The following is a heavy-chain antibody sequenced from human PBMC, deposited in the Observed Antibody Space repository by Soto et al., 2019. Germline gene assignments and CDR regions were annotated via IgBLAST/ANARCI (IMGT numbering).Heavy chain of an antibody. D-gene: IGHD2-15*01. V-gene: IGHV1-18*01. CDR1: GYTFTSYG. J-gene: IGHJ6*02. Sequence: GASLKVSCKASGYTFTSYGISWVRQAPGQGLEWMGWISAYNGNTNYAQKLQGRVPMTTDTSTSTAYMELRSLRSDDTAVYYCARDQYSGGSSTGCYGMAVWSQGTSVTVSS. CDR2: ISAYNGNT. CDR3: ARDQYSGGSSTGCYGMAV.